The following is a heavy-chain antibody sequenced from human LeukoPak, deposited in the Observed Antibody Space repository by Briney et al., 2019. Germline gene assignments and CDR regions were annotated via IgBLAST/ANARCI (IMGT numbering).Heavy chain of an antibody. Sequence: GGSLRLSCAASGFTFSSYSMNWVRQAPGKGLEWVSYISSSSSTIYYADSVKGRFTISRDNAKNSLYLQMNSLRAEDTAVYYCARGRPRYYYDSSGWAFDYWGQGTLVTVSS. V-gene: IGHV3-48*04. D-gene: IGHD3-22*01. CDR2: ISSSSSTI. J-gene: IGHJ4*02. CDR3: ARGRPRYYYDSSGWAFDY. CDR1: GFTFSSYS.